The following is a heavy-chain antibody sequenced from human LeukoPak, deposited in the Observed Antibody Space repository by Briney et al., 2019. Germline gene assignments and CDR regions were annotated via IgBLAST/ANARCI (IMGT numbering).Heavy chain of an antibody. CDR3: AKDYVSGSYYPPPIFFDY. D-gene: IGHD1-26*01. V-gene: IGHV3-33*06. CDR1: GFTFSSYG. Sequence: GGSLRLSCAASGFTFSSYGMHWVRQAPGKGLEWVAVIWYDGSNKYYADSVKGRFTISRDNSKNTLYLQMNSLRAEDTALYYCAKDYVSGSYYPPPIFFDYWGQGALVTVSS. J-gene: IGHJ4*02. CDR2: IWYDGSNK.